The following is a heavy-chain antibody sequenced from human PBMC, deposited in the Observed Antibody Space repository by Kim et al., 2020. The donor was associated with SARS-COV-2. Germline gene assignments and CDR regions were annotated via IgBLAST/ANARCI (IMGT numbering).Heavy chain of an antibody. CDR1: GGTFSSYA. D-gene: IGHD3-10*01. CDR2: IIPIFGTA. Sequence: SVKVSCKASGGTFSSYAISWVRQAPGQGLEWMGGIIPIFGTANYAQKFQGRVTITADESTSTAYMELSSLRSEDTAVYYCARPPAGWFGDKGRYYGMDVWGQGTTVTVSS. CDR3: ARPPAGWFGDKGRYYGMDV. J-gene: IGHJ6*02. V-gene: IGHV1-69*13.